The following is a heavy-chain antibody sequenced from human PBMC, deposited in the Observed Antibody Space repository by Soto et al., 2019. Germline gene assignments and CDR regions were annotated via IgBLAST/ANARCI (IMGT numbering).Heavy chain of an antibody. J-gene: IGHJ4*02. CDR3: ARAGRYCSGCSCYTPEY. Sequence: QVQLVESGGGVVQPGRSLSLSCAASGFTFSSYAMHWVRQAPGKGLEWVAVISYAGSNKYYADSVKGRFTISRDNSKNTLYLQMNSLRAEDTAVYYCARAGRYCSGCSCYTPEYWGQGTLVTVTS. D-gene: IGHD2-15*01. CDR1: GFTFSSYA. V-gene: IGHV3-30-3*01. CDR2: ISYAGSNK.